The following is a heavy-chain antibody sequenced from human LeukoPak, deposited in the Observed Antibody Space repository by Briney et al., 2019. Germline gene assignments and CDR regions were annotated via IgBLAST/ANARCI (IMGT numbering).Heavy chain of an antibody. CDR2: IYHSGST. V-gene: IGHV4-30-2*01. CDR3: ARFRTGGSFYFDY. J-gene: IGHJ4*02. CDR1: GGSINSGGYS. D-gene: IGHD2-15*01. Sequence: PSQTLSLTCTVSGGSINSGGYSWSWIRQPPGKGLEWIGYIYHSGSTYYNPSLKSRVTISVDRSKNQLSLKLSSVTAADTAVYYCARFRTGGSFYFDYWGQGTLVTVSS.